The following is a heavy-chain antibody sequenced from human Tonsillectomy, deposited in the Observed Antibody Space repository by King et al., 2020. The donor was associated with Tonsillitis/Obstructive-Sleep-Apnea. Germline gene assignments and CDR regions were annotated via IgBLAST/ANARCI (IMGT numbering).Heavy chain of an antibody. CDR2: ISYDGSNK. Sequence: VQLVESGGGVVQPGRSLRLSCAASGFTFSSYAIDLVRQAPGKGLEWLAVISYDGSNKYHADSVKGRFTNSRDNSKNTLYLQMNSLRAEDTAVYYCARGSGSDYYYYMDVWGKGTTVTVSS. CDR1: GFTFSSYA. D-gene: IGHD3-10*01. J-gene: IGHJ6*03. CDR3: ARGSGSDYYYYMDV. V-gene: IGHV3-30*01.